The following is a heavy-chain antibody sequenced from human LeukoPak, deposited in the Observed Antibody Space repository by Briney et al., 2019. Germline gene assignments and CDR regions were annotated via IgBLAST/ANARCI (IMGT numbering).Heavy chain of an antibody. J-gene: IGHJ4*02. CDR1: GGSISSSSYY. CDR2: LYYSGST. D-gene: IGHD1-26*01. V-gene: IGHV4-39*01. CDR3: ARLGGSYWAAGY. Sequence: PSETLSLTCTVSGGSISSSSYYWGWIRQPPGKGLEWIGSLYYSGSTYYNPSLKSRVTISVDTSKNQFSLKLSSVTAADTAVYYCARLGGSYWAAGYWGQGTLVTVSS.